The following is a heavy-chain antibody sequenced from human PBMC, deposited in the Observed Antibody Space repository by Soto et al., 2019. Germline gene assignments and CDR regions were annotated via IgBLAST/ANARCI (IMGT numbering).Heavy chain of an antibody. Sequence: QITLKESGPTVVKPTETLTLTCTFSGFSLTPSGVGVGWVRQSPGKAPEWLALIYWDDDKRYSTSLKSRLTSPKDTSKNQVVLTMANVDPADTATYYCAHRVLRTVFGLVTTTAIYFDFWGQGTPVVVSS. CDR1: GFSLTPSGVG. D-gene: IGHD3-3*01. CDR3: AHRVLRTVFGLVTTTAIYFDF. CDR2: IYWDDDK. V-gene: IGHV2-5*02. J-gene: IGHJ4*02.